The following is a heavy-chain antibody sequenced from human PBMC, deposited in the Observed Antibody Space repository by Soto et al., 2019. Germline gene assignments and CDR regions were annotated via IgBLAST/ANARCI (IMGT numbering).Heavy chain of an antibody. V-gene: IGHV3-13*01. D-gene: IGHD3-3*01. CDR1: GFTFRTFD. CDR3: ARGVSIFHGFDG. Sequence: GGSLRLSCAASGFTFRTFDIHWVRQSTGKGLDWVSTIDSSGYTYFPDSVKGRFTISRDFAENSLYLHLHSLGVEDTAVYFCARGVSIFHGFDGWGRGTTVTVSS. J-gene: IGHJ6*02. CDR2: IDSSGYT.